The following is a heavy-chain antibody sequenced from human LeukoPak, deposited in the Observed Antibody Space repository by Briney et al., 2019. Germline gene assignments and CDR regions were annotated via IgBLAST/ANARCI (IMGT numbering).Heavy chain of an antibody. Sequence: ASVKVSCKASGGTFSSYAISWVRQAPGQGLEWMGWINPNSGGTNYAQKFQGRVTMTSDTSITTAYMDLSRLTSDDTAVYYCAREISDYASAYWGQGTLVTVSS. V-gene: IGHV1-2*02. CDR1: GGTFSSYA. CDR3: AREISDYASAY. CDR2: INPNSGGT. J-gene: IGHJ4*02. D-gene: IGHD4-17*01.